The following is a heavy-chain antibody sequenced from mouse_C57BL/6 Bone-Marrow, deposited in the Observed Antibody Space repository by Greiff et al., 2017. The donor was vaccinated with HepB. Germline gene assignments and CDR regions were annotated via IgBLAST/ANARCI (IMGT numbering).Heavy chain of an antibody. V-gene: IGHV1-54*01. CDR3: ARGPHYAMDY. CDR2: INPGSGGT. D-gene: IGHD6-1*01. Sequence: QVQLKESGAELVRPGTSVKVSCKASGYAFTNYLIVWVKQRPGQGLEWIGVINPGSGGTNYNEKFKGKATLTADKSSSTAYMQLSSLTSEDSAVYFCARGPHYAMDYWGQGTSVTVAS. J-gene: IGHJ4*01. CDR1: GYAFTNYL.